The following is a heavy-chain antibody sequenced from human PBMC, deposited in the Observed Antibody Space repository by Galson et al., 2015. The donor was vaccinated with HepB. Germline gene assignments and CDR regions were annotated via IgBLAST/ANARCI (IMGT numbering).Heavy chain of an antibody. CDR2: ISYDGSNK. CDR3: ARDVEMVRGATHNWFDP. D-gene: IGHD3-10*01. Sequence: SLRLSCAASGFTFSSYAVHWVRQAPGQGLEWVAVISYDGSNKYYADSVKGRFTISRDNSKNTLYLQMNSLRAEDTAVYYCARDVEMVRGATHNWFDPWGQGTLVTVSS. V-gene: IGHV3-30*04. CDR1: GFTFSSYA. J-gene: IGHJ5*02.